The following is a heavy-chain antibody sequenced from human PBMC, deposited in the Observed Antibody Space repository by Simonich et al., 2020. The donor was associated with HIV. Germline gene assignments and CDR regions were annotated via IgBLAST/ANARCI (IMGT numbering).Heavy chain of an antibody. J-gene: IGHJ3*02. D-gene: IGHD6-19*01. CDR3: ARERAAVVRRVGAFDI. CDR2: INHSGST. CDR1: GGSFSGYY. Sequence: QVQLQQWGAGLLKPSETLSLTCAVYGGSFSGYYWSWIRQPPGKGLEWIGEINHSGSTNYNPSRKSRVTISGDTSKNQFSLKLSSVTAADTAVYYCARERAAVVRRVGAFDIWGQGTMVTVSS. V-gene: IGHV4-34*01.